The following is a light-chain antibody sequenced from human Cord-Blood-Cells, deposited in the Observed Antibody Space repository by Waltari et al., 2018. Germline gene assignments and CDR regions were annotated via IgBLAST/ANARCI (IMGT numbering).Light chain of an antibody. Sequence: QSALTQPASVSGSPGQSITISCTGTSSDVGSYNLVSWYQQHPGKAPKLMIYEGSTRPSGVSNRFSGSKSGNTASLTISGLQAEDEADYYCCSYAGSYTWVFGGGTKLTVL. CDR1: SSDVGSYNL. CDR2: EGS. V-gene: IGLV2-23*01. J-gene: IGLJ3*02. CDR3: CSYAGSYTWV.